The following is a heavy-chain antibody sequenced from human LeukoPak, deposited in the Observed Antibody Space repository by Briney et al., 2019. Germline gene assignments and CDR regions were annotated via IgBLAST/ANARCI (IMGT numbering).Heavy chain of an antibody. V-gene: IGHV1-69*04. J-gene: IGHJ4*02. CDR1: GGTFSSYA. CDR2: IIPILGIA. Sequence: SVKVSCKASGGTFSSYAISWVRQAPGQGLEWMGRIIPILGIANYARKFQGRVTITADKSTSTAYMELSSLRSEDTAVYYCATVGIAAAGNDDYWGQGTLVTVSS. CDR3: ATVGIAAAGNDDY. D-gene: IGHD6-13*01.